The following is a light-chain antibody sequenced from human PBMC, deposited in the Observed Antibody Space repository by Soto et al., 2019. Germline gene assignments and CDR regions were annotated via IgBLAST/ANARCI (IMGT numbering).Light chain of an antibody. CDR1: QSISSS. J-gene: IGKJ1*01. CDR2: DAS. CDR3: QHYNSYSGT. Sequence: DIQMTQSPSTLSASFGDRVTITCRAGQSISSSLAWYQQKAGKAPKLLIYDASSLESGVPSRFSGSGSGTEFTLTISSLQPEDFATYYCQHYNSYSGTFGQGTKVDIK. V-gene: IGKV1-5*01.